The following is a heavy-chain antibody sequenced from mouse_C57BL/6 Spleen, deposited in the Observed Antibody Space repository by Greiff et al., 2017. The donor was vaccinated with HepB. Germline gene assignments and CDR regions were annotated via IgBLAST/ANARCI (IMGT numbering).Heavy chain of an antibody. D-gene: IGHD1-1*01. CDR1: GYTFTSYW. V-gene: IGHV1-59*01. CDR2: IDPSDSYT. J-gene: IGHJ2*01. Sequence: QVQLQQPGAELVRPGTSVKLSCKASGYTFTSYWMHWVKQRPGQGLEWIGVIDPSDSYTNYNQKFKGKATLTVDTSSSTAYMQLSSLPSEDSAVYYCASGLTTVVATDDYWGQGTTLTVSS. CDR3: ASGLTTVVATDDY.